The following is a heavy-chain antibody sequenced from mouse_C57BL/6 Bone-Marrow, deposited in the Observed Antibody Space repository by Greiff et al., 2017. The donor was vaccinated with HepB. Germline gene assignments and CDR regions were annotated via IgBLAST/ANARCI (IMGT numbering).Heavy chain of an antibody. Sequence: VQLQQSGPELVKPGASVKISCKASGYSFTGYYMNWVKQSPEKSLEWIGEINPSTGGTTYNQKFKAKATLTVDKSSSTAYMQLKSLTSEDSAVYYCAKPDGYPYYCAMDYWGQGTPVTVSS. D-gene: IGHD2-3*01. CDR1: GYSFTGYY. V-gene: IGHV1-42*01. CDR3: AKPDGYPYYCAMDY. J-gene: IGHJ4*01. CDR2: INPSTGGT.